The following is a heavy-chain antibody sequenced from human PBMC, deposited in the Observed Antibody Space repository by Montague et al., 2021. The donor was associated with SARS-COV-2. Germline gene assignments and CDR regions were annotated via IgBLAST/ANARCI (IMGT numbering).Heavy chain of an antibody. CDR3: ARSVGASSSSWPLPPHFDY. Sequence: CAISGDSVSSNSAAWNWIRQSPSRGLEWLGRTYYRSKWYNDYALSVKSRITINPDTSKNQFSLQLNSVTPEDTAVYYCARSVGASSSSWPLPPHFDYWGQGPLVTVSS. J-gene: IGHJ4*02. V-gene: IGHV6-1*01. CDR2: TYYRSKWYN. D-gene: IGHD6-13*01. CDR1: GDSVSSNSAA.